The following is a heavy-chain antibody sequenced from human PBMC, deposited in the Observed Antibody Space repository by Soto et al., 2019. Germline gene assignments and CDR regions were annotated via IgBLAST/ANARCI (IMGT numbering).Heavy chain of an antibody. V-gene: IGHV1-69*12. CDR3: ARVLRGARILDY. J-gene: IGHJ4*02. CDR2: IIPIFGTA. Sequence: QVQLVQSGAEVKKPGSSVKVSCKASGGTFSSYAISWVRQAPGQGLEWMGGIIPIFGTANYAQKFQGRVTXXAXXSTSTAYMELSSLRSEDTAVYYCARVLRGARILDYWGQGTLVTVSS. CDR1: GGTFSSYA.